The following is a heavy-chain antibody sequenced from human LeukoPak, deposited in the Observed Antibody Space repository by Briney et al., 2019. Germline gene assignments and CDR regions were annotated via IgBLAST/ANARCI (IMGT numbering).Heavy chain of an antibody. CDR3: ARDYGPPGYSYFDY. D-gene: IGHD3-9*01. CDR1: GGSISSGGYY. Sequence: PSQTLSLTCTVSGGSISSGGYYWSWIRQYPGKGLEWIGYIYYSGSTYYNPSLKSRVTISVDTSKNQFSLKLSSVSAADTAVYYCARDYGPPGYSYFDYWGQGTLVTVSS. J-gene: IGHJ4*02. V-gene: IGHV4-31*03. CDR2: IYYSGST.